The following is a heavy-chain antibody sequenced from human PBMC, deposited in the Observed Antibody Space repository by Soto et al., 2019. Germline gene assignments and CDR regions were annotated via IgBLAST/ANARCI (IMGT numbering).Heavy chain of an antibody. D-gene: IGHD2-8*01. CDR3: ARGVRTSDAFDI. V-gene: IGHV4-30-4*01. CDR1: GGSISSGDYY. Sequence: TLSLTCTVSGGSISSGDYYWSWIRQPPGKGPEWIGYIYYSGSTYYNPSLKSRVTISVDTSKNQFSLKLSSVTAADTAVYYCARGVRTSDAFDIRGQGTMVTVSS. J-gene: IGHJ3*02. CDR2: IYYSGST.